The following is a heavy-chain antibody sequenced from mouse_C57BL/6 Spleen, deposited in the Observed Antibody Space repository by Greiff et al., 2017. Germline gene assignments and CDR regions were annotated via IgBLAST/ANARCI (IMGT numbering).Heavy chain of an antibody. D-gene: IGHD2-4*01. CDR3: ARDYDYGFPFAY. V-gene: IGHV1-4*01. J-gene: IGHJ3*01. CDR2: INPSSGYT. Sequence: VQLQQSGAELARPGASVKMSCKASGYTFTSYTMHWVKQRPGQGLEWIGYINPSSGYTKYNQKFKDKATLTADKSSSTAYMQLSSLTSEDSAVYYCARDYDYGFPFAYWGQGTLVTVSA. CDR1: GYTFTSYT.